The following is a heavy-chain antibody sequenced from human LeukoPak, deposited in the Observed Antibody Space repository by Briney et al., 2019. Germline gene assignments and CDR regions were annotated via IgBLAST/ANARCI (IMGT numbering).Heavy chain of an antibody. D-gene: IGHD1-26*01. CDR2: ISAYNGNT. Sequence: ASVKVSCKASGYTCTSYGISWVRQAPGQGLEWMGRISAYNGNTDYAQKLQGRDTMTTDTSTSTASMALTSLRSDDTAVYYCATANSGSYYDLYWIEASFDYWGQGTLVTVSS. CDR3: ATANSGSYYDLYWIEASFDY. CDR1: GYTCTSYG. J-gene: IGHJ4*02. V-gene: IGHV1-18*01.